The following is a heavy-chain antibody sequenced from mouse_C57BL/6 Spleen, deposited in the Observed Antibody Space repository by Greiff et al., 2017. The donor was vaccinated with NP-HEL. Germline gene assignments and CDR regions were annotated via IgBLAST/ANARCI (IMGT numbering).Heavy chain of an antibody. V-gene: IGHV1-52*01. CDR1: GYTFTSYW. J-gene: IGHJ2*01. CDR2: IDPSDSET. D-gene: IGHD1-1*01. CDR3: ARDYYGSSLGY. Sequence: VQLQQPGAELVRPGSSVKLSCKASGYTFTSYWMHWVKQRPIQGLEWIGNIDPSDSETHYNQKFKDKATLTVDKSSSTAYMQLSSLTSEDSAVYYCARDYYGSSLGYWGQGTTLTVSS.